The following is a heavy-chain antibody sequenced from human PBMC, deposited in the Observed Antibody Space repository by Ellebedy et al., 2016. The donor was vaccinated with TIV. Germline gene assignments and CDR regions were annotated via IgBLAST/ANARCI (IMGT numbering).Heavy chain of an antibody. CDR3: AKLDGNGYGRDYFDY. V-gene: IGHV3-33*06. Sequence: GESLKISCAASGFTFNTYGMHLVRQAPGKGLEWVSVIWYDGSKKYYADSVKGRFTISRDNSKNTLYLQMNSLRAEDTAVYYCAKLDGNGYGRDYFDYWGQGTLVTVSS. J-gene: IGHJ4*02. CDR1: GFTFNTYG. D-gene: IGHD3-22*01. CDR2: IWYDGSKK.